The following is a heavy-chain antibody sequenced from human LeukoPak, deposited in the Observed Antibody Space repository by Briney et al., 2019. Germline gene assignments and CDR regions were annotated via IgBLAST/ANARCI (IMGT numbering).Heavy chain of an antibody. CDR1: GYTFTSYY. CDR2: INPSGGST. Sequence: ASVKVSCKASGYTFTSYYMHWVRQAPGQGLEWMGIINPSGGSTSYAQKFQGRVTMTRDTSISTAYMELSRLRSDDTAVYYCARGELERPDYWGQGTLVTVSS. V-gene: IGHV1-46*01. J-gene: IGHJ4*02. D-gene: IGHD1-1*01. CDR3: ARGELERPDY.